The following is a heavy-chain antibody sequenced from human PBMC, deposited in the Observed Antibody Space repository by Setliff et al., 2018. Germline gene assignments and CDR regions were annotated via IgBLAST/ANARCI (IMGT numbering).Heavy chain of an antibody. CDR2: IYTSGGT. V-gene: IGHV4-4*09. Sequence: SETLSLTCNVSGDSMNDNHWTWIRQPPGKGLEWIGYIYTSGGTQYNPSLKSRATISRDTSSNQFSLKLFSVTAADTAVYYCAHSTTFDLHHDYWGQGALVTVSS. J-gene: IGHJ4*02. CDR3: AHSTTFDLHHDY. CDR1: GDSMNDNH. D-gene: IGHD3-9*01.